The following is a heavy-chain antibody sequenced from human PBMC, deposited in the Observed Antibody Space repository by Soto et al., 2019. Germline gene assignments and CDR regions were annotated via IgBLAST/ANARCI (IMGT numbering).Heavy chain of an antibody. D-gene: IGHD1-7*01. V-gene: IGHV3-30-3*01. CDR2: ISYDGSNK. Sequence: GGSLRLSCAASGFTFSSYAMHWVRQAPGKGLEWVAVISYDGSNKYYADSVKGRFTISRDNSKNTLYLQMNSLRAEDTAVYYCARDITGTTTRWFDPWGQGTLVTVSS. J-gene: IGHJ5*02. CDR1: GFTFSSYA. CDR3: ARDITGTTTRWFDP.